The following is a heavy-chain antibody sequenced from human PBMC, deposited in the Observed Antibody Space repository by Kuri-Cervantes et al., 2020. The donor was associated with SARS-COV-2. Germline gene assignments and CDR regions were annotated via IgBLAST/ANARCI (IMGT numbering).Heavy chain of an antibody. J-gene: IGHJ1*01. CDR1: GYSISSGGYS. D-gene: IGHD3-3*01. V-gene: IGHV4-30-2*01. CDR2: IYQAGST. Sequence: LRLSCAVSGYSISSGGYSWSWIRQPPGKGLEWIGSIYQAGSTFYNPSLKSRVSTSLDRSKNQYSLNLSSVTAADTAVYYCVAAILGVDTGYFQHWGQGTLVTVSS. CDR3: VAAILGVDTGYFQH.